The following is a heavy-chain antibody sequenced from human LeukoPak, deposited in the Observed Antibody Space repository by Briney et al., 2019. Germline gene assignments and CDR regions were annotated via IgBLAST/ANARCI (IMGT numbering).Heavy chain of an antibody. CDR2: INWNGGST. D-gene: IGHD3-3*01. J-gene: IGHJ4*02. Sequence: GGSLRLSCAVPGFSFDDYGMSWVRQAPGKGLEGVSGINWNGGSTVYADSVKGRFTISRDNAKNSLYLQMNSLRGEDTALYYCAREYLKYYDFWSGYTYWGQGTLVTVSS. CDR1: GFSFDDYG. CDR3: AREYLKYYDFWSGYTY. V-gene: IGHV3-20*04.